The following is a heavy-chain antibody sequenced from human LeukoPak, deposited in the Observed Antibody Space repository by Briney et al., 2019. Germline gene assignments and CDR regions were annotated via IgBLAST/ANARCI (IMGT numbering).Heavy chain of an antibody. Sequence: SETLSLTCTVSGGSISSYNWSWIRQPPGKGLEWIGYIYYSGSTNYNPSLKSRVTISVDTSKNQFSLKLSSVTAADTAVYYCARVGRDDFWSGYYATPLKYYYYYYGMDVWGQGTTVTVSS. V-gene: IGHV4-59*01. CDR2: IYYSGST. CDR3: ARVGRDDFWSGYYATPLKYYYYYYGMDV. J-gene: IGHJ6*02. CDR1: GGSISSYN. D-gene: IGHD3-3*01.